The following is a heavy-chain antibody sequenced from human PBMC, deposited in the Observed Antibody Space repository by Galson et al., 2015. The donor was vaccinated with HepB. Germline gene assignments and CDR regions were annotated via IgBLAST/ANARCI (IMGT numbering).Heavy chain of an antibody. Sequence: ETLSLTCIVSGGSISSSSYYWGWIRQAPGKGLEWIGNIYYVGSTFHNPSLESRVTISVDTSKNQFSLRLRSVTAADSAVYYCARHQRGYSGYSRKLYRTDWHFDYWGQGTLVTVSS. V-gene: IGHV4-39*01. CDR3: ARHQRGYSGYSRKLYRTDWHFDY. D-gene: IGHD5-12*01. CDR2: IYYVGST. J-gene: IGHJ4*02. CDR1: GGSISSSSYY.